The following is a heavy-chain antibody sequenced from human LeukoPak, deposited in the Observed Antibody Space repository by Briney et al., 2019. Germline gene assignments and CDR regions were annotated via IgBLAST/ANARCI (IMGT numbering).Heavy chain of an antibody. Sequence: AGGSLRLSCAASGFTVSSNYMSWVRQAPGKGLEWVSIIYSGGSTFYADSVKGGFTISRDTSKNTVYLQMNSLRPEETAVYYCARDGEYSYGYGFDYWGQGTLVTVSS. CDR1: GFTVSSNY. CDR3: ARDGEYSYGYGFDY. CDR2: IYSGGST. V-gene: IGHV3-53*01. D-gene: IGHD5-18*01. J-gene: IGHJ4*02.